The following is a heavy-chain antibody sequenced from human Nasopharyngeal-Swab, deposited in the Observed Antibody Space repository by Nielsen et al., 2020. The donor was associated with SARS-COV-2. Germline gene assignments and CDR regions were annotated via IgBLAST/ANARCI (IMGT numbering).Heavy chain of an antibody. Sequence: SETLSLTCSVSGGSVRGDSESFYWSWIRQPPGKGLEWIGHVYYSGSTNYNPSLRSRVTMSVDTSKNQFSLRLSSVTAADTAVYFCARGKEGVVPAALGMVFYYYYMDVWGKGSTVTVSS. CDR1: GGSVRGDSESFY. CDR3: ARGKEGVVPAALGMVFYYYYMDV. D-gene: IGHD2-2*01. V-gene: IGHV4-61*01. J-gene: IGHJ6*03. CDR2: VYYSGST.